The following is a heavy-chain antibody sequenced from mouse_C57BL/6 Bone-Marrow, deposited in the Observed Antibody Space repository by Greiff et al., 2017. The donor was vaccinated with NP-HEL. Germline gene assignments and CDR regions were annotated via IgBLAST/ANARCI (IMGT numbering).Heavy chain of an antibody. V-gene: IGHV1-19*01. CDR3: ANTMIHFDY. CDR2: INPYNGGT. D-gene: IGHD2-4*01. CDR1: GYTFTDYY. J-gene: IGHJ2*01. Sequence: EVQLQQSGPVLVKPGASVKMSCKASGYTFTDYYMNWVKQSHGKSLEWIGVINPYNGGTSYNQKFKGKATLTVDKSSSTAYMELNSLTSEDSAVYYCANTMIHFDYWGQGTTLTVSS.